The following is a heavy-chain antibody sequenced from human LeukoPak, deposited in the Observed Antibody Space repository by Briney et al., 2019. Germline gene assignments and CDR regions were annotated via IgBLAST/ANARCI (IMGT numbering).Heavy chain of an antibody. V-gene: IGHV3-7*03. CDR1: GFNFRDHW. CDR2: IKNDGSET. CDR3: VKNDGWFHLAQ. J-gene: IGHJ4*02. D-gene: IGHD6-19*01. Sequence: GGSLRLSCAVSGFNFRDHWMDWVRQAPGKGLEWVGHIKNDGSETYYLDSLKGRFSISRDNTNDALYLQMNSLRVEDTAVYYCVKNDGWFHLAQWGQGTLVTVSS.